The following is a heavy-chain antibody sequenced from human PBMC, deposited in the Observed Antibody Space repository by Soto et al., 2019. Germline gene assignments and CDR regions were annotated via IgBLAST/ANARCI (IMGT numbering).Heavy chain of an antibody. CDR2: IFPGDSDT. CDR3: ARHFGRGIASSSSP. D-gene: IGHD3-10*01. J-gene: IGHJ5*02. V-gene: IGHV5-51*01. Sequence: GESLKISCQGSGYTFANSWLAWVRQMPGKGLEWLGNIFPGDSDTKYSPPFQGQVIMSVDKSMSTAYLQWSSLKASDTAIYYCARHFGRGIASSSSPWGQGTLVTVSS. CDR1: GYTFANSW.